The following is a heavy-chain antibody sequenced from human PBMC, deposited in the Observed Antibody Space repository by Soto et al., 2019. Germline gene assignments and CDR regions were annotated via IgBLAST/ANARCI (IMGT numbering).Heavy chain of an antibody. CDR1: GGTFSSYA. D-gene: IGHD3-16*02. Sequence: QVQLVQSGAEVKKPGSSVKVSCKASGGTFSSYAISWVRQAPGQGLEWMGGIIPIFGTANYAQKFQGRVTSTADESTSTAYMELSSLSSEDTAVYYCARGDDYVWGSYLDFDYWGQGTLVTVSS. CDR2: IIPIFGTA. J-gene: IGHJ4*02. V-gene: IGHV1-69*12. CDR3: ARGDDYVWGSYLDFDY.